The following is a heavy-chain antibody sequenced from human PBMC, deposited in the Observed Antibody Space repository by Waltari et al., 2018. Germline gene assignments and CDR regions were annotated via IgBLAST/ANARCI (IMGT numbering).Heavy chain of an antibody. J-gene: IGHJ4*02. Sequence: QVRLQQWGAGLLKPSETLSLTCVVSGGSLSGYYWSWIRQPPGKGLERIGEVNYGGTTNYNPSLKSRISVSIDTSNNQFSLNLNSVTAADTAVYYCAKQVAGSGGYLGWVQGTLVSVSS. V-gene: IGHV4-34*01. CDR3: AKQVAGSGGYLG. CDR1: GGSLSGYY. D-gene: IGHD6-19*01. CDR2: VNYGGTT.